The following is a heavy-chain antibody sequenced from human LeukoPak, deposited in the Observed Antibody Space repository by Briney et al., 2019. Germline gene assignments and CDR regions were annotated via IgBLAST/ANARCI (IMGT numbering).Heavy chain of an antibody. CDR1: GFTFSSYA. Sequence: GGSLRLSCAASGFTFSSYAMHWVRQAPGKGLEWVAVISYDGSNKYYADSVKGRFTISRDNAKNSLYLQMNSLRAEDTAVYYCARIRGQLVTWGQGTLVTVSS. V-gene: IGHV3-30*04. D-gene: IGHD3-10*01. CDR3: ARIRGQLVT. J-gene: IGHJ5*02. CDR2: ISYDGSNK.